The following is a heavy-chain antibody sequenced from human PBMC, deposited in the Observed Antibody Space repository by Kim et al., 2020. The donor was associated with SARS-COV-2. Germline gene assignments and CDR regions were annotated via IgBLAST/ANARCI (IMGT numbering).Heavy chain of an antibody. CDR3: ARVALLGARYYGMDV. D-gene: IGHD1-26*01. Sequence: KLQGRVTITRYTSANTAYMELSSLRSEDTAVYYCARVALLGARYYGMDVWGQGTTVTVSS. J-gene: IGHJ6*02. V-gene: IGHV1-3*01.